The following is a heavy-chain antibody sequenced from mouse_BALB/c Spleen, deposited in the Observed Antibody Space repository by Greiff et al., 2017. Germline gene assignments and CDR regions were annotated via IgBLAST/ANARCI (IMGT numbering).Heavy chain of an antibody. D-gene: IGHD2-12*01. J-gene: IGHJ4*01. CDR1: GFTFSSFG. CDR2: ISSGSSTI. Sequence: EVKLVESGGGLVQPGGSRKLSCAASGFTFSSFGMHWVRQAPEKGLEWVAYISSGSSTIYYADTVKGRFTISRDNPKNTLFLQLTSLRSEDTAMYYCGRRDYNAMDYWGQGTSVTVSS. V-gene: IGHV5-17*02. CDR3: GRRDYNAMDY.